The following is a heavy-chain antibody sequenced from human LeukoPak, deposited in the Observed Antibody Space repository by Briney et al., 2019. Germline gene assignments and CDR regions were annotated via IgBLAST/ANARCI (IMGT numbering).Heavy chain of an antibody. D-gene: IGHD3-22*01. V-gene: IGHV4-4*09. CDR2: IYTSGST. Sequence: SETLSLTCTVSGGSISSYYWSRIRQPPGKGLEWIGYIYTSGSTNYNPSLKSRVTISVDTSKNQFSLKLSSVTAADTAVYYCARAGFPDSSGYYYPYYFDYWGQGTLVTVSS. CDR1: GGSISSYY. J-gene: IGHJ4*02. CDR3: ARAGFPDSSGYYYPYYFDY.